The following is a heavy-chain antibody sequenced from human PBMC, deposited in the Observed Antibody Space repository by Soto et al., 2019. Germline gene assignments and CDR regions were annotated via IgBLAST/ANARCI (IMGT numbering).Heavy chain of an antibody. CDR3: ARDRHPYSTKYYFDY. V-gene: IGHV3-23*01. J-gene: IGHJ4*02. CDR2: ISGSGAYT. CDR1: GFTFSTYA. D-gene: IGHD2-2*01. Sequence: GGSLRLSCAASGFTFSTYAMNWVRQPPGKGLEWVSSISGSGAYTYYADSVQGRFAISRDNSKNTLNLQMNSLRAEDTAVYYCARDRHPYSTKYYFDYWGQGTLVTVSS.